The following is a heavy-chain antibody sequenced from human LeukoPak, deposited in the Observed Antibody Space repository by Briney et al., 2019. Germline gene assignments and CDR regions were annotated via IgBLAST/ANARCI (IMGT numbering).Heavy chain of an antibody. CDR3: ARLGDFWSGYPGYFDY. J-gene: IGHJ4*02. V-gene: IGHV4-39*01. Sequence: SETLSLTCTVSGGSISSSYYWGWIRQPPGKGLEWIGSIYYSGSTYYNPSLKSRVTISVDTSKNQFSLKLSSVTAADTAVYYCARLGDFWSGYPGYFDYWGQGTLVTVSS. D-gene: IGHD3-3*01. CDR1: GGSISSSYY. CDR2: IYYSGST.